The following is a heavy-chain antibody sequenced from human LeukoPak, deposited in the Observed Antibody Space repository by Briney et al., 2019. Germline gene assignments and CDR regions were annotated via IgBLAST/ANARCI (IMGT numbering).Heavy chain of an antibody. Sequence: GGSLRLSCAASGLNFGSSGMHWVRQAPGKGLEWVAVIWYDGSNTLYADSVKGRFTISRDNSNDMLYLQMNSLRAEDTAIYYCARDLSPDTAAGRYYFDYWGQGTLVTVSS. D-gene: IGHD6-13*01. CDR2: IWYDGSNT. CDR3: ARDLSPDTAAGRYYFDY. J-gene: IGHJ4*02. V-gene: IGHV3-33*01. CDR1: GLNFGSSG.